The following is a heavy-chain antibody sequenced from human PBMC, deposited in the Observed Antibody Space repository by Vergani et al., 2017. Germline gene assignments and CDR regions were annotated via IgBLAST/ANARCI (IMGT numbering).Heavy chain of an antibody. D-gene: IGHD2-2*01. V-gene: IGHV3-11*01. CDR2: ISSSGSTI. Sequence: QVQLVESGGGLVKPGGSLRLSCAASGFTFSDYYMSWIRQAPGKGLEWVSYISSSGSTIYYADSVKGRFTISRDNAKNSLYLQMNSLRAEDTAVYYCARSLYCSSTSCYGARYYYYMDVWGKGTTVTVSS. CDR3: ARSLYCSSTSCYGARYYYYMDV. CDR1: GFTFSDYY. J-gene: IGHJ6*03.